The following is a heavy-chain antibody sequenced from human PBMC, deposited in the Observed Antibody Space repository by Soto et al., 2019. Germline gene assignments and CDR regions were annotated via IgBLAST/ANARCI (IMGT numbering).Heavy chain of an antibody. D-gene: IGHD3-22*01. CDR1: GYTFTGYY. J-gene: IGHJ6*02. V-gene: IGHV1-2*02. CDR3: ARVPTGYYDSSGSFASDYYGMDL. Sequence: ASVKVSCKASGYTFTGYYMHWVRQAPGQGLEWMGWINPNRGGTNYAQKFQGRVTMTRNTSISTAYMELSRLRSDDTAVYYFARVPTGYYDSSGSFASDYYGMDLWGQGTMVTV. CDR2: INPNRGGT.